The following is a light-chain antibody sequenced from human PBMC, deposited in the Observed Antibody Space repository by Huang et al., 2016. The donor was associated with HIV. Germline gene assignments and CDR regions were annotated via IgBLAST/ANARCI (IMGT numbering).Light chain of an antibody. CDR1: QSVTSF. Sequence: DIVLTQSPATLSWSLGERATLSCRASQSVTSFLAWDQQKPGQAPRLLIYDTSQRATGIPARFRGSGSGTDFTLTISSLEPEDFAVYYCQHRSNWPPSYTFGQGTKLEIK. CDR2: DTS. J-gene: IGKJ2*01. CDR3: QHRSNWPPSYT. V-gene: IGKV3-11*01.